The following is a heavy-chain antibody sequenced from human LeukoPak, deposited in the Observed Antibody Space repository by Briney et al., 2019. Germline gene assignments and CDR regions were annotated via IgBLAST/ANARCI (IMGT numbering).Heavy chain of an antibody. Sequence: GGSLRLSCAASGFIFSSYAMSWVRQAPGKGLEWVSAISGSGVSTYYADSVKGRFTISRDNSKNTLYLQMNSLRAEDTAVYYCARGIFLYYYDSSGHTDYWGQGTLVTVSS. CDR2: ISGSGVST. CDR1: GFIFSSYA. D-gene: IGHD3-22*01. V-gene: IGHV3-23*01. CDR3: ARGIFLYYYDSSGHTDY. J-gene: IGHJ4*02.